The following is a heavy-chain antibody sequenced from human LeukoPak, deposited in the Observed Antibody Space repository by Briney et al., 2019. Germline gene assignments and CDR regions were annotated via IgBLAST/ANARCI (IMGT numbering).Heavy chain of an antibody. Sequence: EASVKVSFKASGYTFTAYFIHWVRQAPGQGLEWMGWIDPNTGQTDSAQKFQGRVTVTRDTSINTAYMDLSSLRSDDTAVYCARVVGQGTAMPSRDFFDYWGQGTLVTVSS. D-gene: IGHD5-18*01. CDR3: ARVVGQGTAMPSRDFFDY. J-gene: IGHJ4*02. CDR1: GYTFTAYF. V-gene: IGHV1-2*02. CDR2: IDPNTGQT.